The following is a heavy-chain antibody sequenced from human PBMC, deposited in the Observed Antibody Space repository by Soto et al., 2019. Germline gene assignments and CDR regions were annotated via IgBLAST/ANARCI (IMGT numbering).Heavy chain of an antibody. V-gene: IGHV1-46*01. J-gene: IGHJ6*02. CDR1: GYTFTSYY. Sequence: SVKVSCEASGYTFTSYYMHWVRQAPVQGLEWMGIINPSGGSTSYAQKFQGRVTMTRDTSTSTVYMELRSLRSEDTAVYYCARDPKFGEFDYYGMDVWGQGTTVTVSS. D-gene: IGHD3-10*01. CDR2: INPSGGST. CDR3: ARDPKFGEFDYYGMDV.